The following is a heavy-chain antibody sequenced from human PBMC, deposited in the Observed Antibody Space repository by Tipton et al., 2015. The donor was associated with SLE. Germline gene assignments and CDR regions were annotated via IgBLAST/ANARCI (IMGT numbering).Heavy chain of an antibody. CDR2: IHYSGST. V-gene: IGHV4-59*01. J-gene: IGHJ5*02. Sequence: TLSLTCTVSGGSISSYYWSWIRQPPGKGLEWIGYIHYSGSTNYNPSLKSRVTISVDTSKNLFSLKLSSVTAADTAVYYCARDDGYTSTWANWFDPWGQGTLVTVSS. CDR1: GGSISSYY. D-gene: IGHD6-13*01. CDR3: ARDDGYTSTWANWFDP.